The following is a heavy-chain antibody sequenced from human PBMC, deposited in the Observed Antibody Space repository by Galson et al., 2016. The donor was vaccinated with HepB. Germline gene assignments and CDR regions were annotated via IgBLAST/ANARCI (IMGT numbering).Heavy chain of an antibody. CDR1: GDSVSSNSAT. Sequence: CAISGDSVSSNSATWNWIRQSPSRGLEWLGRTYYRSKWYNDYAVSVKSRVTINLDTSTNQFSLHLNSVTPEDTAVYYCARQYSSSSFYYGMDVWGQGTTVTVS. V-gene: IGHV6-1*01. CDR3: ARQYSSSSFYYGMDV. CDR2: TYYRSKWYN. D-gene: IGHD6-6*01. J-gene: IGHJ6*02.